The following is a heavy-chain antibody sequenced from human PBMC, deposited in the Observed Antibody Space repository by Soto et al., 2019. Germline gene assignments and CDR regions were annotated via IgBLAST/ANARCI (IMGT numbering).Heavy chain of an antibody. CDR2: IRGSGGST. J-gene: IGHJ4*02. CDR1: GFTFSSYA. CDR3: AKGLIYYPDYFDY. D-gene: IGHD3-22*01. V-gene: IGHV3-23*01. Sequence: EVQLLESGGGLVQPGGSLRLSCAASGFTFSSYAMRWVRQAPGKGLEWVSAIRGSGGSTYYADSVKGRFTISRDNSKNTLYLQMNSLRAEDTAVYYCAKGLIYYPDYFDYWVQGSLVTVS.